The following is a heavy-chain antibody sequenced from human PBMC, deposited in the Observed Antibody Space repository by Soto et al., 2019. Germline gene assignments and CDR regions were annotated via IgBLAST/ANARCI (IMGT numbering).Heavy chain of an antibody. CDR1: GFTFSSYW. CDR3: ARCGPGAEYFPH. D-gene: IGHD1-1*01. V-gene: IGHV3-7*01. CDR2: IKQDGSEK. J-gene: IGHJ1*01. Sequence: EVQLVESGGGLVQPGGSLRLSCAASGFTFSSYWMSWVRQAPGKGLGWVANIKQDGSEKYYVDSVKGRSTIARGNAKNSLDMQINRLRAEDTAVYYCARCGPGAEYFPHWGQGTLVTVSS.